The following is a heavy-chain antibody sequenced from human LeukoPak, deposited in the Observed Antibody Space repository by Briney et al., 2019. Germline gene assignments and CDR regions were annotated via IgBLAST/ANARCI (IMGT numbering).Heavy chain of an antibody. J-gene: IGHJ4*02. D-gene: IGHD5-18*01. CDR3: ARARGNTYGYFEY. CDR2: ISSSSSYI. Sequence: PGGSLRLSCAASGFTFSSYSMNWVRQAPGKGLEWVSSISSSSSYIYYADSVKGRFTISRDNAKSTLYLQMNSLRVEDTAVYYCARARGNTYGYFEYWGQGTLVTVSS. CDR1: GFTFSSYS. V-gene: IGHV3-21*06.